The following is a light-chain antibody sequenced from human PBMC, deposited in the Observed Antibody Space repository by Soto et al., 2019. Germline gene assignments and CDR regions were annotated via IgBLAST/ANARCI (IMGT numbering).Light chain of an antibody. J-gene: IGKJ1*01. Sequence: EIVMTQSPATLSVSPGERATVSCRASESVSNNLAWYQQKPGQSPRLLIYAASTRATGIPARFSGSGSGAEFTLTISNLQSEDCAIYYCQQYNNWPPGTFGQGTKVEVK. CDR2: AAS. CDR1: ESVSNN. V-gene: IGKV3-15*01. CDR3: QQYNNWPPGT.